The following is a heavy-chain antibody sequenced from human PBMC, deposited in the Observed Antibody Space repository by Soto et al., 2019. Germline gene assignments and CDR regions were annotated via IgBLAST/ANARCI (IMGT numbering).Heavy chain of an antibody. CDR2: IYYSGST. D-gene: IGHD2-15*01. CDR3: ARHAVVAAKASFDY. CDR1: GGSISSSSYY. J-gene: IGHJ4*02. V-gene: IGHV4-39*01. Sequence: QLQLQESGPGLVKPSETLSLTCTVSGGSISSSSYYWGWIRQPPGKGLEWIGSIYYSGSTYYNPSLKSRVTISVDTSKNQFSLKLSSVTAADTAVYYCARHAVVAAKASFDYWGQGTLVTVSS.